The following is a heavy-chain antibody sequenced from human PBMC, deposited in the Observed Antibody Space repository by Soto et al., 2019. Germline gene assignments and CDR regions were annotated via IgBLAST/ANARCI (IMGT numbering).Heavy chain of an antibody. D-gene: IGHD2-15*01. V-gene: IGHV1-18*01. CDR1: GYTFTSYG. CDR3: ARGGGGVAAEIDY. Sequence: QVQLVQSGAEVKKPGASVKVSCKASGYTFTSYGISWVRQAPGQGLERMGWISAYNGNTNNAQKLQGRVTMTTDTSTSTADMGLGSRGFDGTAGYYCARGGGGVAAEIDYWGQGTLVTVSS. CDR2: ISAYNGNT. J-gene: IGHJ4*02.